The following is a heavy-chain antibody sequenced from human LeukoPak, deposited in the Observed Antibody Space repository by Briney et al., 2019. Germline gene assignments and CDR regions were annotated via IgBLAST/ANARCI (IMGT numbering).Heavy chain of an antibody. Sequence: GGSLRLSCAASGITFSSYGMHWVRQAPGKGLEWVAVISYDGSNKYYADSVKGRFTISRDNSKNTLYLQMNSLRAEDTAVYYCATYSSGWYSMYWYFDLWGRGTLVTVSS. V-gene: IGHV3-30*03. D-gene: IGHD6-19*01. CDR1: GITFSSYG. J-gene: IGHJ2*01. CDR3: ATYSSGWYSMYWYFDL. CDR2: ISYDGSNK.